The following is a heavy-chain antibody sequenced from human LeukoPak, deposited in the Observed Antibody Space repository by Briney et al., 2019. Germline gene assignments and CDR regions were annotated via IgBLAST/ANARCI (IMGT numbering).Heavy chain of an antibody. CDR2: ISTSSSDI. V-gene: IGHV3-21*06. J-gene: IGHJ4*02. CDR3: ARDSNYNFWSGLGYYFDY. D-gene: IGHD3-3*01. Sequence: PGGPLRLSCAASGFTFSSHSINWVRQAPGKGLEWVSSISTSSSDIYYADSVKGRFTISRDNAKNSLYLQMNSLRAEDTAVYYCARDSNYNFWSGLGYYFDYWGQGTLVTVSS. CDR1: GFTFSSHS.